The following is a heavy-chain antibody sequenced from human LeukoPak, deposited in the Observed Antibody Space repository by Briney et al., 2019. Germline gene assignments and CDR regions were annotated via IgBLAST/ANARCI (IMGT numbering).Heavy chain of an antibody. CDR1: GYTFTSHA. V-gene: IGHV1-3*01. CDR3: ARDNVHCSGGSCYWVAWFDP. J-gene: IGHJ5*02. D-gene: IGHD2-15*01. CDR2: INAGNGNT. Sequence: ASVKVSCKASGYTFTSHAMHWVRQAPGQRLEWMGWINAGNGNTKYSQKFQGRVTITADESTSTAYMELSSLRSEDTAVYYCARDNVHCSGGSCYWVAWFDPWGQGTLVTVSS.